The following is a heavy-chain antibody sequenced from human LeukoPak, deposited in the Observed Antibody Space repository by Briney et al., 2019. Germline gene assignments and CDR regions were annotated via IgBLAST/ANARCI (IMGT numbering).Heavy chain of an antibody. V-gene: IGHV4-39*01. CDR1: GGSVTSSSYY. J-gene: IGHJ5*02. CDR2: IYYGGST. Sequence: SETLSLTCTVSGGSVTSSSYYWAWIRQPPGKGLEWIGSIYYGGSTYYSPSLKSRVTISVHTSKNQFSLKLSSVTAADTAVYFCARTNPQGYCSGGTCYGWFDPWGQGTLVTVSS. D-gene: IGHD2-15*01. CDR3: ARTNPQGYCSGGTCYGWFDP.